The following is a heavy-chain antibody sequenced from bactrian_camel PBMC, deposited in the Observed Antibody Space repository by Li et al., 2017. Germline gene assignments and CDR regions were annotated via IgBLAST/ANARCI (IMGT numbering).Heavy chain of an antibody. CDR3: VRGMTYGGSGYAVDFGY. D-gene: IGHD6*01. CDR2: INGDGGIT. Sequence: VQLVESGGDLVQPGESLRLSCKASGFPFSAYDMTWVRQVPGKGLEWVSTIINGDGGITYYADSVKGRVTISRDNAKNTVYLQMTSLKPEDTAVYYCVRGMTYGGSGYAVDFGYRGQGTQVTVS. J-gene: IGHJ6*01. V-gene: IGHV3S40*01. CDR1: GFPFSAYD.